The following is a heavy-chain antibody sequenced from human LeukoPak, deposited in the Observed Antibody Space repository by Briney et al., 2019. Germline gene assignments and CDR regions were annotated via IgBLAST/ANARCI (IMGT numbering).Heavy chain of an antibody. CDR2: ISYSGST. V-gene: IGHV4-59*01. CDR1: GGSISSYY. J-gene: IGHJ4*02. CDR3: ARDQAVSGTAFDY. Sequence: SETLSLTCTVSGGSISSYYWSWIRQPPGKGLEWIGYISYSGSTNYNPSLKSRVTISVDTSKNQFSLKLASVTAAGTAVYYCARDQAVSGTAFDYWGQGALVIVSS. D-gene: IGHD6-19*01.